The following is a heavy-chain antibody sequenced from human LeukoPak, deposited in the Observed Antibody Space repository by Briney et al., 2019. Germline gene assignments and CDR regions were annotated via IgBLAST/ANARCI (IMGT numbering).Heavy chain of an antibody. CDR1: GFTFSSYS. D-gene: IGHD4-23*01. V-gene: IGHV3-21*06. CDR2: ITSSNNYI. J-gene: IGHJ4*02. Sequence: GGSLRLSCAASGFTFSSYSMNWVRQAPGKGLEWVSSITSSNNYIYYGDSVKGRFTISRDNSKNTVYLQMNSLRVEDTAVYYCARGAHKRDDYGGFFDYWGQGTLVTVSS. CDR3: ARGAHKRDDYGGFFDY.